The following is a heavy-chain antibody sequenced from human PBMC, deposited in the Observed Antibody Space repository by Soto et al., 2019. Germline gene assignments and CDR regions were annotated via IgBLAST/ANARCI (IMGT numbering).Heavy chain of an antibody. CDR1: GGSFSGYY. Sequence: SETLSLTCAVYGGSFSGYYWSWIRQPPGKGLEWIGEINHSGSTNYNPSLKSRVTISVDTSKNQFSLKLSSVTAADTAVYYCARGLLRGFIAEAGRKSNWFDPWGQGTLVTVSS. V-gene: IGHV4-34*01. CDR2: INHSGST. CDR3: ARGLLRGFIAEAGRKSNWFDP. J-gene: IGHJ5*02. D-gene: IGHD6-13*01.